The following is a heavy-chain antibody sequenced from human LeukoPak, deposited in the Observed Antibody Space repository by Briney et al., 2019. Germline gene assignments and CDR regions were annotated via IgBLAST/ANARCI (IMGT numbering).Heavy chain of an antibody. CDR1: GGSISSYY. Sequence: SETLSLTCTVSGGSISSYYWSWIRQPPGKGLEWIGYIYYSGSTNYNPSLKSRVTISVDTSKNQFSLKLSSVTAADTAVYYCARDYNWGSAFDIWGQGTMVTASS. CDR2: IYYSGST. J-gene: IGHJ3*02. V-gene: IGHV4-59*01. D-gene: IGHD7-27*01. CDR3: ARDYNWGSAFDI.